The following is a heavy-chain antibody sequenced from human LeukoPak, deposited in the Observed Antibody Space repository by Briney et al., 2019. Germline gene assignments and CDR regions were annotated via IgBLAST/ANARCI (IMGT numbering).Heavy chain of an antibody. D-gene: IGHD5-24*01. J-gene: IGHJ4*02. Sequence: GRSLILSCAASGFTFDDYAMHWVRPAPGKGLEWVSGISWNSGSIGYADSVKGRFTISRDNAKNSLYLQMNSLRAEDTALYYCAKDMAVEMATTRGFDYWGQGTLVTVSS. CDR2: ISWNSGSI. CDR3: AKDMAVEMATTRGFDY. CDR1: GFTFDDYA. V-gene: IGHV3-9*01.